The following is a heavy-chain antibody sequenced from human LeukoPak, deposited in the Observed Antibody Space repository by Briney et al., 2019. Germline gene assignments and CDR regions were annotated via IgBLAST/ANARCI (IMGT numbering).Heavy chain of an antibody. CDR2: MNPNSGNT. Sequence: ASVKVSCKASGYTFTSYDINWVRQATGQGLEWMGWMNPNSGNTGYARKFQGRVTMTRNTSISTAYMELSSLRSEDTAVYYCALRGAYYYGMDVWGQGTTVTVSS. CDR1: GYTFTSYD. J-gene: IGHJ6*02. D-gene: IGHD3-10*01. CDR3: ALRGAYYYGMDV. V-gene: IGHV1-8*01.